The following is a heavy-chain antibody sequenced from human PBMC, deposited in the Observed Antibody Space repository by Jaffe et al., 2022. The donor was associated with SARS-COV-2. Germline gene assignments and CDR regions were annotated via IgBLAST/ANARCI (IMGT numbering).Heavy chain of an antibody. V-gene: IGHV3-23*01. J-gene: IGHJ4*02. CDR2: IGGSGGGS. D-gene: IGHD1-7*01. CDR1: GFSFSSYA. CDR3: AKGGWNSHFDY. Sequence: EVQLLESGGGLVQPGGSLRLSCAASGFSFSSYAMTWVRQAPGKGLEWVSTIGGSGGGSNYAGSVKGRFTISRDNSKNTLYLQMNNLRAEDTAVYYCAKGGWNSHFDYWGQGTLVTASS.